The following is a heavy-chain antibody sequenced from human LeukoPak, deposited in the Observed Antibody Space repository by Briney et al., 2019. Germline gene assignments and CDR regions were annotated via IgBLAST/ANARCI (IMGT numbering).Heavy chain of an antibody. CDR1: GGSISSHY. Sequence: SETLSLTCTVPGGSISSHYWSWIRQPPGKGPEWIGYIHHSGSTNYNPSLKSRVTISVDTSKNQFSLKLSSVTAADSAVYYCARAYYDFSSGSYYYYMDVWGKGTTVTVSS. D-gene: IGHD3-3*01. CDR3: ARAYYDFSSGSYYYYMDV. V-gene: IGHV4-59*11. CDR2: IHHSGST. J-gene: IGHJ6*03.